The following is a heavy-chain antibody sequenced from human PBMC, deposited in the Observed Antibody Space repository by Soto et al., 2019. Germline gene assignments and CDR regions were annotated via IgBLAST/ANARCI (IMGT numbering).Heavy chain of an antibody. D-gene: IGHD5-18*01. Sequence: QVQLVESGGGVVQPGRSLRLSCAASGFTFSSYGMHWVRQAPGKGLEWVAIISYDGSNKYYADSVKGRFTISRDTSKNTXFXXMNSLRAEDTAVYYCAKVGQAMVRVRGSEDYGMDVWGQGTTVTVSS. CDR3: AKVGQAMVRVRGSEDYGMDV. CDR1: GFTFSSYG. V-gene: IGHV3-30*18. J-gene: IGHJ6*02. CDR2: ISYDGSNK.